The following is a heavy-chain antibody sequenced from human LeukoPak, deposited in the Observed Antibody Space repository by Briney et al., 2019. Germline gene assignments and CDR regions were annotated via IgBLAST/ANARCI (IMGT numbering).Heavy chain of an antibody. Sequence: SETLSLTCTVSGGSISSSSYYWGWIRQPPGKGLEWIGSINYSGSTYYNPSLKSRVTISVDTSKNQFSLKLSSVIAADTAVYYCARTPSLNYYDSSGYPDSFDYWGQGTLVTVSS. J-gene: IGHJ4*02. CDR1: GGSISSSSYY. CDR2: INYSGST. CDR3: ARTPSLNYYDSSGYPDSFDY. V-gene: IGHV4-39*01. D-gene: IGHD3-22*01.